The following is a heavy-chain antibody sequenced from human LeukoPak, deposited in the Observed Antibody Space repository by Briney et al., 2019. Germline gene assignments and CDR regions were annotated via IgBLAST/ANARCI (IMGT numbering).Heavy chain of an antibody. V-gene: IGHV3-23*01. Sequence: GLLRLSCAASGFILSDRHMNWVRQAPGKGLEWVSAISGSGGSTYYADSVKGRFTISRDNSKNTLYLQMNSLRAEDTAVYYCAKAGIVVVPAATLGYFDLWGRGTLVTVSS. D-gene: IGHD2-2*01. CDR2: ISGSGGST. CDR1: GFILSDRH. CDR3: AKAGIVVVPAATLGYFDL. J-gene: IGHJ2*01.